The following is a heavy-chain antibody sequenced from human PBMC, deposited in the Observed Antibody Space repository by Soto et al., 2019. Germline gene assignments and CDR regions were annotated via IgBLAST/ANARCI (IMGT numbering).Heavy chain of an antibody. CDR3: AHRILRTVFGLVTTTAIYFDF. V-gene: IGHV2-5*02. CDR1: GLSLTTSGVG. CDR2: IYWDDDK. J-gene: IGHJ4*02. D-gene: IGHD3-3*01. Sequence: QITLNESGPTVVKLAETLTLTCTFSGLSLTTSGVGVGWIRQSPGKAPEWLALIYWDDDKRYSASLKSRLTITKDTSKNQVVLTMASVDPADTATYYCAHRILRTVFGLVTTTAIYFDFWGQGTPVVVSS.